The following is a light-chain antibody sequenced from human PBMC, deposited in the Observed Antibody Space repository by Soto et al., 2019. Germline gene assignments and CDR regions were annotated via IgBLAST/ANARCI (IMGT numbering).Light chain of an antibody. CDR1: QGISSY. CDR2: AAS. Sequence: IQLTQSPSSLSASVGARVTVTCRASQGISSYLAWYQQKAGKAPKLLIYAASTLRSGVPSRFSGSGSATGFTLTISSLQPDDFATYYCQQLNTYPPTFGQGTRWISN. CDR3: QQLNTYPPT. V-gene: IGKV1-9*01. J-gene: IGKJ1*01.